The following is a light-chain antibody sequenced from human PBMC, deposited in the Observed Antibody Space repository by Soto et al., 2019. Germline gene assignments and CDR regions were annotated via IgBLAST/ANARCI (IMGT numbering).Light chain of an antibody. J-gene: IGKJ5*01. CDR1: QSVSSN. CDR3: QQYNNWPLT. V-gene: IGKV3-15*01. Sequence: DIVFTQSPVTLSLSPGERATLSCRASQSVSSNLAWYQQKPGQAPRLLIYGASSRATGIPVRFSGSGSGTEFTLTISSLQSEDFAVYYCQQYNNWPLTFGQGTRLEI. CDR2: GAS.